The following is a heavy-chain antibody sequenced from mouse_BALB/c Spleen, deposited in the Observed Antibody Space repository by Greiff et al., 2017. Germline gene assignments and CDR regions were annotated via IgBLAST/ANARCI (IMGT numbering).Heavy chain of an antibody. CDR3: ARSTAMDY. Sequence: VQRVESGAELAKPGASVKLSCKASGYTFTSYWMHWVKQRPGQGLEWIGYINPSTGYTEYNQKFKDKATLTADKSSSTAYMQLSSLTSEDSAVYYCARSTAMDYWGQGTSVTVSS. CDR2: INPSTGYT. J-gene: IGHJ4*01. CDR1: GYTFTSYW. V-gene: IGHV1-7*01.